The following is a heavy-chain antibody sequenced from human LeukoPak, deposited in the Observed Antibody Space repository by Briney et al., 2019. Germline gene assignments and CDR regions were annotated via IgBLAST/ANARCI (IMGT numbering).Heavy chain of an antibody. Sequence: SETLSLTCTVSGGSISSYYWSWIRQPPGKGLEWIGYIYYSGNTNYNPSLKSRVTISVDTSKNQLSLKLSSVTAADTAVYYCARAQKKYYYDSSGYYSRDYFDYWGQGTLVTVSS. V-gene: IGHV4-59*01. CDR2: IYYSGNT. CDR1: GGSISSYY. D-gene: IGHD3-22*01. J-gene: IGHJ4*02. CDR3: ARAQKKYYYDSSGYYSRDYFDY.